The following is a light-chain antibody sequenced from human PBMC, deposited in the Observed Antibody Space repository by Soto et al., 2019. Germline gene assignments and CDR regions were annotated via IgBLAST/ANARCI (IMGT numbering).Light chain of an antibody. CDR1: QSIHNRF. J-gene: IGKJ3*01. CDR3: HHYDNSPPFP. CDR2: GAS. Sequence: EIVLTQSPGTLSLSPGETAILSCRASQSIHNRFLAWYQQMPGRAPRLLIHGASSRAAGIPDRFSGSGSGTDLTLTINRLEPEDFAVYYCHHYDNSPPFPFGPGTTVDV. V-gene: IGKV3-20*01.